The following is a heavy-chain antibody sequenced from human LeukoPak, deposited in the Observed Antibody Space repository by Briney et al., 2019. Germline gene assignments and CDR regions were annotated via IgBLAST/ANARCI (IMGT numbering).Heavy chain of an antibody. CDR2: IRYDGSNK. D-gene: IGHD3-22*01. J-gene: IGHJ4*02. V-gene: IGHV3-30*02. CDR3: ARDSSTKDYYDSSGYDPYFDY. Sequence: GGSLRLSCAASGFTFSSYGMHWVRQAPGKGLEWVAFIRYDGSNKYYADSVKGRFTISRDNSKNTLYLQMNSLRAEDTAVYYCARDSSTKDYYDSSGYDPYFDYWGQGTLVTVSS. CDR1: GFTFSSYG.